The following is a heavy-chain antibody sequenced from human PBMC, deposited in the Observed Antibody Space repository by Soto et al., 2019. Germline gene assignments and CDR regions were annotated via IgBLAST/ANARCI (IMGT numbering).Heavy chain of an antibody. Sequence: QVQLQQWGAGLLKPSETLSLTCAVYGGSFSGYYWSWIRQPPGKGLEWIGEINHSGSTNYNPSLKSRVTLSVDTSKNQFSLKLSSVTAADTAVYYCAREGVLRTDFDYWGQGTLVTVSS. CDR2: INHSGST. V-gene: IGHV4-34*01. CDR3: AREGVLRTDFDY. D-gene: IGHD1-26*01. J-gene: IGHJ4*02. CDR1: GGSFSGYY.